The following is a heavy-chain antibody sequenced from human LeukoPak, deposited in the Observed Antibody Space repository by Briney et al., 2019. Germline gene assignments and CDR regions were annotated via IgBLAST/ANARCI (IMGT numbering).Heavy chain of an antibody. V-gene: IGHV4-34*01. CDR3: AREGHDSSGYYFLDY. CDR2: INHRGTS. D-gene: IGHD3-22*01. Sequence: PSETLSLTCAVYGGSFNDYYWSWIRQPPGKGLEWIGEINHRGTSNYNPSLKSRVTISVDTSKNQFSVKLSSVTAADTAVYYCAREGHDSSGYYFLDYWGQGTLVTVSS. J-gene: IGHJ4*02. CDR1: GGSFNDYY.